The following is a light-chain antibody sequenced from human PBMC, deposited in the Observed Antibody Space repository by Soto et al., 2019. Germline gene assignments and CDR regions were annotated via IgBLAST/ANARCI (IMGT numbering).Light chain of an antibody. Sequence: DIQITQSPLTLSASIGDRVTITCRASQSINNWLAWYQQKPGKPPKLLLYGASSRDSGVPPRFSGSGSGTEFTLTISSLQPDDFATYYCQQHNRYSGMFGQGTKVEVK. CDR2: GAS. J-gene: IGKJ1*01. CDR1: QSINNW. CDR3: QQHNRYSGM. V-gene: IGKV1-5*01.